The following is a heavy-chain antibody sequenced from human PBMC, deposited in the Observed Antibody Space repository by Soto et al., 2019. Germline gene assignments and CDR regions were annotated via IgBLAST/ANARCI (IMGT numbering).Heavy chain of an antibody. CDR1: GDSISSSGYY. J-gene: IGHJ4*02. Sequence: SETLSLTCTVSGDSISSSGYYWGWIRQPPGKGLEWIGSIYYSGSTDYNPSLKSRVTISVDTSRIHFSLKLISVTAADTAIYYCARQSYGGSDYFDYWGQGTLVTV. V-gene: IGHV4-39*01. CDR3: ARQSYGGSDYFDY. D-gene: IGHD2-21*01. CDR2: IYYSGST.